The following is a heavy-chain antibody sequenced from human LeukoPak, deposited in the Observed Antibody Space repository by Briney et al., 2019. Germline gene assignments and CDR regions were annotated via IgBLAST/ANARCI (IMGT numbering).Heavy chain of an antibody. CDR2: INHSGST. CDR1: GGSFSGYY. J-gene: IGHJ4*02. CDR3: ARARKYDY. Sequence: SETLSLTCAVYGGSFSGYYWSWIRQPPGKGLEWIGEINHSGSTNYNPSLKSRVTISVDTSKNQFSLKLSSVTAADTAVYYCARARKYDYWGQGTLVTASS. V-gene: IGHV4-34*01.